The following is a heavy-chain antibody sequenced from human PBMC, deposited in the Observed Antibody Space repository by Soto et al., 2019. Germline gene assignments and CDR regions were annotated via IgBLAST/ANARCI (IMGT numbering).Heavy chain of an antibody. Sequence: SETLSLTCTVSGGSVSSGGYYWSWIRQPPGKGLEWIGYNHYSGSTDYNPSLKSRVTISIDTSKNQFSLKLSSVTAADTAMYYCARVDVRVSARRFFDYWGQGALVTVSS. D-gene: IGHD6-6*01. J-gene: IGHJ4*02. CDR3: ARVDVRVSARRFFDY. V-gene: IGHV4-61*08. CDR2: NHYSGST. CDR1: GGSVSSGGYY.